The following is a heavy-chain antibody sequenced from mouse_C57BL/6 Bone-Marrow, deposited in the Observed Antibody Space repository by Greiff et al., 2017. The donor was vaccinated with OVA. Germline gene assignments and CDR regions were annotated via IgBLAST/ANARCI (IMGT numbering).Heavy chain of an antibody. CDR2: ISDGGSYT. CDR1: GFTFSSYA. V-gene: IGHV5-4*01. Sequence: EVQVVESGGGLVKPGGSLKLSCAASGFTFSSYAMSWVRQTPETRLEWVATISDGGSYTSYPDHVQGRFTISRDNAKNNLYLQMSHLKSEDTAMYYCARGGWLLSMDYWGQGTSVTGSS. J-gene: IGHJ4*01. CDR3: ARGGWLLSMDY. D-gene: IGHD2-3*01.